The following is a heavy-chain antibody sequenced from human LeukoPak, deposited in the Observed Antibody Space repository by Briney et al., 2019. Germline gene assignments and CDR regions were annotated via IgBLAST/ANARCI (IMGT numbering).Heavy chain of an antibody. J-gene: IGHJ5*02. V-gene: IGHV3-49*04. D-gene: IGHD6-6*01. CDR1: GFTFSSSV. CDR2: MRSKAYAGKT. Sequence: GGSLRLSCAASGFTFSSSVMRWVRQAPGKGLEWVGFMRSKAYAGKTEYAASVKGRFIISRDDSKSIAYLQMNSLKTEDTAVYYCSRGGSSKGWFDPWGQGTLVTVSS. CDR3: SRGGSSKGWFDP.